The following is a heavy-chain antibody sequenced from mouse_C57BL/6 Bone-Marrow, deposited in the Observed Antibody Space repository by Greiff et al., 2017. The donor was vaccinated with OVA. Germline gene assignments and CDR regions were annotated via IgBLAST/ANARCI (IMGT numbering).Heavy chain of an antibody. CDR3: TREAYYSKGGWFAY. D-gene: IGHD2-5*01. J-gene: IGHJ3*01. CDR2: IDPETGGT. V-gene: IGHV1-15*01. CDR1: GYTFTDYE. Sequence: QVQLQQSGAELVRPGASVTLSCKASGYTFTDYEMHWVKQTPVHGLEWIGAIDPETGGTAYNQKFKGKAILTADKSSSTAYMALRSLTSEDSAVYYCTREAYYSKGGWFAYWGQGTLVTVSA.